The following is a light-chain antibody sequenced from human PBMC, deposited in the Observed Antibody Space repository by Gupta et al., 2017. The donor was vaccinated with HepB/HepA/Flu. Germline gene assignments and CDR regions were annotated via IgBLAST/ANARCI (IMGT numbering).Light chain of an antibody. CDR3: QQRDSIPRT. CDR1: QSINSY. J-gene: IGKJ1*01. Sequence: DIQMTQSPPSLSASIGDRVTITCRASQSINSYLSWYQQKPGKAPKLLIYAASNLQSGVPSRFSGSGAGTDFTLTISRLQPEDFSTYYCQQRDSIPRTFGQGTKVEIK. CDR2: AAS. V-gene: IGKV1-39*01.